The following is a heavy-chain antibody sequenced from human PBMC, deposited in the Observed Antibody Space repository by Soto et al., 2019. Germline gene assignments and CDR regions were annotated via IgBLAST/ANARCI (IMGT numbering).Heavy chain of an antibody. V-gene: IGHV1-69*01. CDR3: ARDWRYGSDYSYSNGMDV. D-gene: IGHD3-10*01. Sequence: QVQLVQSGAEVKKPGSSVKVSCKASGGTFSSYAISWVRQAPGQGLEWMGGIIPIFGTANYAQKFQGRFTITADESTSTAFMELSSLRSEDTAVYYCARDWRYGSDYSYSNGMDVWGQGTTVTVSS. J-gene: IGHJ6*02. CDR1: GGTFSSYA. CDR2: IIPIFGTA.